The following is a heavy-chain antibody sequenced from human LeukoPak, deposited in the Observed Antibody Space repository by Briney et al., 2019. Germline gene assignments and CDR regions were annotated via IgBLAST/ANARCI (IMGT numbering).Heavy chain of an antibody. CDR2: ISASGGSI. Sequence: GGSLRLSCAASGFTFTSNAVSCVCQAPGKGLEWVSTISASGGSIYYAGSVKGRFTISRDISKNTLYLQMNSLRAADTAVYHCAIEYYYYMDVWGKGTTVTVSS. CDR3: AIEYYYYMDV. V-gene: IGHV3-23*01. J-gene: IGHJ6*03. CDR1: GFTFTSNA.